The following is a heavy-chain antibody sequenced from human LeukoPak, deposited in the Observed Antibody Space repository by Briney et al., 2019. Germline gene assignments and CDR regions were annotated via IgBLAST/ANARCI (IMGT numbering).Heavy chain of an antibody. D-gene: IGHD6-19*01. CDR1: GGTFSSYA. J-gene: IGHJ4*02. Sequence: GASVKVSCKASGGTFSSYAISWVRQAPGQGLEWMGRIIPILGIANYAQKFQGRVTITADKSTSTAYMELSSLRSEDTAVYYCARVRSEEGWCDYWGQGTLVTVSS. V-gene: IGHV1-69*04. CDR3: ARVRSEEGWCDY. CDR2: IIPILGIA.